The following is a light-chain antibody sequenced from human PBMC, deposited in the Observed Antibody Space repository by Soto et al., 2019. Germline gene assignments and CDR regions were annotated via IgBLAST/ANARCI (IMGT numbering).Light chain of an antibody. CDR1: SSNIGNNY. J-gene: IGLJ3*02. CDR2: DNN. V-gene: IGLV1-51*01. CDR3: GTWDSILNAVV. Sequence: QSVLTQPPSVSAAPGRKVTISCSGSSSNIGNNYVSWYQQLPGTAPKLLIYDNNKRPSGIPDRFSGSRSGTSATLGITALQTGDEADYFCGTWDSILNAVVFGGGTKLTVL.